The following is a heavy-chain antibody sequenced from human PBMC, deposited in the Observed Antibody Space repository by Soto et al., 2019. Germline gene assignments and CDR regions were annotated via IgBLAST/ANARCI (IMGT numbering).Heavy chain of an antibody. CDR1: DGCISSGGYY. CDR3: ASSGYDFWSGYSPDWTWFDP. CDR2: IYYSGST. D-gene: IGHD3-3*01. Sequence: SETLSLTCTVSDGCISSGGYYWSWIRQHPGKGLEWIGYIYYSGSTYYNPSLKSRVTISVDTSKNQFSLKLSSVTAADTAVYYCASSGYDFWSGYSPDWTWFDPWSQGTLVTDSS. V-gene: IGHV4-31*03. J-gene: IGHJ5*02.